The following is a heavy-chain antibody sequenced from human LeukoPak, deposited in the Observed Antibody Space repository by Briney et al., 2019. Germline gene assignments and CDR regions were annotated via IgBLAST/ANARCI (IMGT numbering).Heavy chain of an antibody. Sequence: PGGSLRLSCGASGFTFSSYAMSWVRQAPGKGLEWVSAISGSGGSTYYADSVKGRFTISRDNSKNTLYLQMNSLRAEDTAVYYCAKDSEYQLHKPYYYYGMDVWGQGTTVTVSS. J-gene: IGHJ6*02. CDR2: ISGSGGST. CDR3: AKDSEYQLHKPYYYYGMDV. CDR1: GFTFSSYA. D-gene: IGHD2-2*01. V-gene: IGHV3-23*01.